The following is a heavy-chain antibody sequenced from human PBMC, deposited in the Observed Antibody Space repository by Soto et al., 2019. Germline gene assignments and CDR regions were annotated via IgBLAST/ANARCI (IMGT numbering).Heavy chain of an antibody. CDR3: ARLGGYYQAFDS. D-gene: IGHD3-22*01. V-gene: IGHV4-30-4*01. J-gene: IGHJ4*02. Sequence: SETLCLTCTVAGGSSSGRDCYRSWIRQPPGKGLEWIGYIYYSGSTYYNPSLKSRVTISVDTSKNQFSLKLDSVTAADTAVYYCARLGGYYQAFDSWGQGTLVTSPQ. CDR2: IYYSGST. CDR1: GGSSSGRDCY.